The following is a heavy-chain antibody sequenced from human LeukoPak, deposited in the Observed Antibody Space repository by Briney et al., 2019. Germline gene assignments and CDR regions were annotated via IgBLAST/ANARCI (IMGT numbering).Heavy chain of an antibody. Sequence: ASVKVSCKASGGTFNNFAISWVRQAPGQGLEWVGGIIPMSGTANYAQKFQGRVTITADESTSTAYMELSSLRSEDTAIYYCASPVKYYDTWSGYPPFDYWGQGTLVTASS. J-gene: IGHJ4*02. CDR2: IIPMSGTA. CDR3: ASPVKYYDTWSGYPPFDY. CDR1: GGTFNNFA. V-gene: IGHV1-69*13. D-gene: IGHD3-3*01.